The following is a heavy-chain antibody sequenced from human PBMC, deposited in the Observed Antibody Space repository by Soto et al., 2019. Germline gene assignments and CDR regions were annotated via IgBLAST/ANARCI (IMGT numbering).Heavy chain of an antibody. Sequence: QVQLQESGPGLVKPSQTLSLTCTVSGGSISSGGYYWSWIRQHPGKGLEWIGYIYYSGSTYYNPSLKSRGTISVDTSKNQFSLKLSSVTAADTAVYYCARLYPFGAVSPIVPVSGGMDVWGQGTTVTVSS. CDR1: GGSISSGGYY. CDR3: ARLYPFGAVSPIVPVSGGMDV. V-gene: IGHV4-31*03. D-gene: IGHD1-26*01. CDR2: IYYSGST. J-gene: IGHJ6*02.